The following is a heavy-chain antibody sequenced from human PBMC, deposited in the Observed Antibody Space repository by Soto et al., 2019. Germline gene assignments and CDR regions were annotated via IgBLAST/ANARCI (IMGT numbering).Heavy chain of an antibody. V-gene: IGHV2-5*02. J-gene: IGHJ4*02. D-gene: IGHD6-19*01. CDR3: AHRRAEKIAVAGFDY. Sequence: QITLKESGPPLVKPTQTLTLTCTFSGFSLSTSGVGVGWIRQPPGKALEWLALIYWDDDKRYSPSLKSRLTITNDTSKNQVVLTMTNMDPVYTATYYCAHRRAEKIAVAGFDYWGQGTLFTVSS. CDR2: IYWDDDK. CDR1: GFSLSTSGVG.